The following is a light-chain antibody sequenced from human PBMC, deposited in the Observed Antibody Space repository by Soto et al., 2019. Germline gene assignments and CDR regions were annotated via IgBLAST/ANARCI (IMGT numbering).Light chain of an antibody. J-gene: IGLJ1*01. CDR3: SSYTTTTTPYV. V-gene: IGLV2-14*03. Sequence: QSVLTQPASVSGSPGQSITISCTGSSSDVGGYNFVSWYQQLSGKVPKLLIYDVNIRPSGISHRFSGSKSGNTASLTISGLQAEDEGDYYCSSYTTTTTPYVFGTGTKLTVL. CDR2: DVN. CDR1: SSDVGGYNF.